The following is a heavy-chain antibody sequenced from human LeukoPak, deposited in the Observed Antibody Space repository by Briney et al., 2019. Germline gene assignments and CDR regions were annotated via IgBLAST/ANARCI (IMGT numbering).Heavy chain of an antibody. CDR2: INSDGGST. Sequence: GGSLRLSCAASGFTFSSYWMHWVRQAPGKGLVWVSRINSDGGSTSYADSVKGRFTISRDNAKNTLYLQMNRLRAEDTAVYYCARAPRYCSNGVCYFNYGMDVWGEGTTVSPSS. CDR3: ARAPRYCSNGVCYFNYGMDV. V-gene: IGHV3-74*01. J-gene: IGHJ6*04. CDR1: GFTFSSYW. D-gene: IGHD2-8*01.